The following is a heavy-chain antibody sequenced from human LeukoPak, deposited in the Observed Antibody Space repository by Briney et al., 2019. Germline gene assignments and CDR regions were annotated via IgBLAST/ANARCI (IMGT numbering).Heavy chain of an antibody. D-gene: IGHD3-10*01. CDR3: AREDYYGSGSYPDY. V-gene: IGHV3-30*04. CDR1: GFTFSSYA. J-gene: IGHJ4*02. Sequence: GGSLRLSCAASGFTFSSYAMHWVREAPGKGLEWVAVISYDGSNKYYADSVKGRFTISRDNSKNTLYLQMNSLRAEDTAVYYCAREDYYGSGSYPDYWGQGTLVTVSS. CDR2: ISYDGSNK.